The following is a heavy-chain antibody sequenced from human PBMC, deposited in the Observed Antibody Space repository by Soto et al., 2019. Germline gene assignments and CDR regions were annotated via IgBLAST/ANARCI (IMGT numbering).Heavy chain of an antibody. Sequence: QVQLQESGPGLVKPSETLSLTCTVSGGSISSYYWSWIRQPPGKGLEWIGYIYYSGSTNYNPSLNSRVTVSVDTSTNQFSLKLRSVSAADTAVYYCARTYGGYYDYWGQGTLVTVSS. D-gene: IGHD2-8*01. CDR3: ARTYGGYYDY. J-gene: IGHJ4*02. CDR2: IYYSGST. CDR1: GGSISSYY. V-gene: IGHV4-59*01.